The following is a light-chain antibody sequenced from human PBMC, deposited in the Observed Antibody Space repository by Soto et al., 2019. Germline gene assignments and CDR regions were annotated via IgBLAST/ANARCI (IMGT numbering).Light chain of an antibody. Sequence: EIVLTQSPGTLSLSPGERATLSCRASQSVSSSYLAWYQHKPGQAPRLLMYDASTRATDIPDRFGGSGSGTDFTLTISRLEAEDFAVYYCQHYGSPEYTFGQGTKLELK. J-gene: IGKJ2*01. CDR2: DAS. CDR3: QHYGSPEYT. CDR1: QSVSSSY. V-gene: IGKV3-20*01.